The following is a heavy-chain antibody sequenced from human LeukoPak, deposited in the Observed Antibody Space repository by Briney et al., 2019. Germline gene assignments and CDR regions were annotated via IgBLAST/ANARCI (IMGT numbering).Heavy chain of an antibody. CDR2: ISGSGGST. Sequence: GGSLRLSCAASGFTFSSYAMSWVRQAPGKGLEWVSAISGSGGSTYYADSVKGRFTISRDNSKNTLYLQMNSLRAEDTAVYYCAKDRLGRGYSGYDYLFDYWGQGTLVTVSS. V-gene: IGHV3-23*01. J-gene: IGHJ4*02. CDR1: GFTFSSYA. CDR3: AKDRLGRGYSGYDYLFDY. D-gene: IGHD5-12*01.